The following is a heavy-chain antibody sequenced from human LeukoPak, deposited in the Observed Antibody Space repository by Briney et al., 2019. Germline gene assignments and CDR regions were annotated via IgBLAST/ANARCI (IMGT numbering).Heavy chain of an antibody. Sequence: SVKVSCKASGGTFSSYAISWVRQAPGQGLEWMGGIIPIFGTANYAQKFQGRVTITADESTSTAYMELSSLRSEGTAVYYCASWAETGTTRGLDYWGQGTLVTVSS. CDR2: IIPIFGTA. V-gene: IGHV1-69*13. J-gene: IGHJ4*02. D-gene: IGHD1-1*01. CDR1: GGTFSSYA. CDR3: ASWAETGTTRGLDY.